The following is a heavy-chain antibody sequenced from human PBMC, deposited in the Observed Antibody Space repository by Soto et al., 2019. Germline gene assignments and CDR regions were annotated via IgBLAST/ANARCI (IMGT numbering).Heavy chain of an antibody. Sequence: QVQLVQSGTEVKKPGSSVRASCKASGGTSNRFAFSWVRQAPGQGLEWMGGSIPIFGTANYAPRFQGRATITADESTSTGYMELSGLRSDDTATYYCATGRGSGGFDSWGQGTQVLVSS. CDR2: SIPIFGTA. D-gene: IGHD3-16*01. V-gene: IGHV1-69*01. J-gene: IGHJ4*02. CDR1: GGTSNRFA. CDR3: ATGRGSGGFDS.